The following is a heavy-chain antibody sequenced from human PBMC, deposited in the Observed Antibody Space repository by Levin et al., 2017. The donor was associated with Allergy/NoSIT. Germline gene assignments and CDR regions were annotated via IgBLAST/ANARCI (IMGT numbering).Heavy chain of an antibody. V-gene: IGHV3-53*01. Sequence: GGSLRLSCAASGFTVSSNYMSWVRQAPGKGLEWVSVIYSGGSTYYADSVKGRFTISRDNSKNTLYLQMNSLRAEDTAVYYCAREAEYSGYEDWGQGTLVTVSS. CDR2: IYSGGST. D-gene: IGHD5-12*01. CDR1: GFTVSSNY. CDR3: AREAEYSGYED. J-gene: IGHJ4*02.